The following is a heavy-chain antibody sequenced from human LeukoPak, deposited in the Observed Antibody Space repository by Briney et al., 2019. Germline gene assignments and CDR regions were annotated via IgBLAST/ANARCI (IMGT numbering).Heavy chain of an antibody. CDR2: IRSKAYGGTT. Sequence: GGSLRLSCTASGFTFGDYATSWVRQAPGKGLEWVGFIRSKAYGGTTEYAASVKGRFTISRDDSKSIAYLQMNSLKTEDTAVYYCTSSYSSSWENWFDPWGQGTLVTVSS. CDR3: TSSYSSSWENWFDP. CDR1: GFTFGDYA. D-gene: IGHD6-13*01. J-gene: IGHJ5*02. V-gene: IGHV3-49*04.